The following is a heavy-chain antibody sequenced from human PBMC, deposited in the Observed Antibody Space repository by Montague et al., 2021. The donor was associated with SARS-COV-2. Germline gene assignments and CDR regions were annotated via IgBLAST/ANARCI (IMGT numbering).Heavy chain of an antibody. CDR1: LDCGGVNRRY. V-gene: IGHV4-39*01. D-gene: IGHD5-18*01. CDR2: RYYSGKT. Sequence: SETLSLTCAGDLDCGGVNRRYRGEVRKPAGKGLAWIGCRYYSGKTYYNASLKSRVTISVDTSKNQFSLKLTSVTAADTAVYYCARHGGHSYAHFAYWGQGTMVIVSS. CDR3: ARHGGHSYAHFAY. J-gene: IGHJ4*02.